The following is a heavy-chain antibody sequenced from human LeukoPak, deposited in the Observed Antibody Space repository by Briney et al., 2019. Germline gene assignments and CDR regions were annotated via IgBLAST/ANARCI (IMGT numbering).Heavy chain of an antibody. D-gene: IGHD3-10*01. CDR2: ISSSSSTI. CDR1: GFTFSDYY. CDR3: ARVPYYYDSGSYYNPDAFDI. J-gene: IGHJ3*02. V-gene: IGHV3-11*04. Sequence: GGSLRLSCAASGFTFSDYYMSWIRQAPGKGLEWVSYISSSSSTIYYADSVKGRFTISRDNAKNSLYLQMNSLRAEDTAVYYCARVPYYYDSGSYYNPDAFDIWGQGTMVTVSS.